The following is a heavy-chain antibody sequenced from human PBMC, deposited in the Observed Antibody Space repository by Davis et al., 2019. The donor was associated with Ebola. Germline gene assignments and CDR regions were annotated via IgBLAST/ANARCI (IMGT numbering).Heavy chain of an antibody. J-gene: IGHJ4*02. CDR2: ISYDGSNK. V-gene: IGHV3-30*04. CDR1: GFTFSSYA. Sequence: GESLKISCAASGFTFSSYAMHWVRQAPGKGLEWVAVISYDGSNKYYADSVKGRFTISRDNSKNTLYLQMNSLRAEDKAVYYCARRTELDYWGQGTLVTVSS. CDR3: ARRTELDY. D-gene: IGHD1-1*01.